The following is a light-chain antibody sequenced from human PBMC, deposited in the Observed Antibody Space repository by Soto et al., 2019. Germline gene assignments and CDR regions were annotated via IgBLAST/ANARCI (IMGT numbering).Light chain of an antibody. CDR2: DAS. CDR3: QHYVDSRT. CDR1: QSVRSNY. V-gene: IGKV3-20*01. Sequence: EIVLTQSPGTLSLSPGERATLSCRSSQSVRSNYLAWYQQKLGQAPRLLIYDASSRATGIPDRFSGSGSGTDFTLTISRLEPEDFAVYYCQHYVDSRTFGQGTKVEIK. J-gene: IGKJ1*01.